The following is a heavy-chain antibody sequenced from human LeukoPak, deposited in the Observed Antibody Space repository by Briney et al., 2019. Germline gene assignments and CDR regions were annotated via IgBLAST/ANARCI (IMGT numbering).Heavy chain of an antibody. CDR2: IRYDGSNK. D-gene: IGHD2-2*01. Sequence: GGSLRLSCAASGFTFSSYGMHWVRQAPGKGLEWVAFIRYDGSNKYYADSVKGRFTISRDNSKNTLYLQMNSLRAEDTALYYCAKGATYCSSTSCPDAFDIWGQGTMVTVSS. J-gene: IGHJ3*02. V-gene: IGHV3-30*02. CDR1: GFTFSSYG. CDR3: AKGATYCSSTSCPDAFDI.